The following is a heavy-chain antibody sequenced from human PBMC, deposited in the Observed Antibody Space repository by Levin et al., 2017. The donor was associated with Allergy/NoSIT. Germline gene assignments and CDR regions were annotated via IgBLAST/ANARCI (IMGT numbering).Heavy chain of an antibody. V-gene: IGHV3-33*01. J-gene: IGHJ4*02. CDR2: IWYDGSNK. Sequence: GESLKISCAASGFTFSSYGMHWVRQAPGKGLEWVAVIWYDGSNKYYADSVKGRFTISRDNSKNTLYLQMNSLRAEDTAVYYCARIGLSTYYDFWSGYPLIDYWGQGTLVTVSS. D-gene: IGHD3-3*01. CDR1: GFTFSSYG. CDR3: ARIGLSTYYDFWSGYPLIDY.